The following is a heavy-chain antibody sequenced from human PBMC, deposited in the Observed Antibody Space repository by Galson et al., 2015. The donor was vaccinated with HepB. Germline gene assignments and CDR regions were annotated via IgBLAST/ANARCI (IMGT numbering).Heavy chain of an antibody. D-gene: IGHD3-3*01. Sequence: SLRLSCAASRFTFTSYGMHWVRQAPGKGLEWVAVIWYDGSNKYYADSVKGRFTISRDNSKNTLYLQMNSLRAEDTAVYYCARGRDVGSGYWFRDNWFDPWGQGTLVTVSS. J-gene: IGHJ5*02. CDR3: ARGRDVGSGYWFRDNWFDP. CDR1: RFTFTSYG. V-gene: IGHV3-33*08. CDR2: IWYDGSNK.